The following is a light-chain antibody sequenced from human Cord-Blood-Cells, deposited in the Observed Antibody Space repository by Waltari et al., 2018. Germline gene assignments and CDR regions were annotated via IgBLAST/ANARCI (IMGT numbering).Light chain of an antibody. CDR1: SSDVGGYNY. V-gene: IGLV2-14*01. J-gene: IGLJ2*01. CDR3: SSYTSSSTLV. CDR2: DVS. Sequence: QSALTQPASVSGSPGPSITISCTGTSSDVGGYNYVSWYQQHPGKAPKLMIYDVSNRSSGVSNRFSGSKSGNTACLTISGLQAEDEADYDCSSYTSSSTLVFGGGTKLTVL.